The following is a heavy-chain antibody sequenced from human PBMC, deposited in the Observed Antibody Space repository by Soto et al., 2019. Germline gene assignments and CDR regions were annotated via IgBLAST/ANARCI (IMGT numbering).Heavy chain of an antibody. J-gene: IGHJ5*02. CDR1: GFTFSSYA. V-gene: IGHV3-23*01. D-gene: IGHD3-10*01. Sequence: EVQLLESGGGLVQPGGSLRLSCAASGFTFSSYAMSWVRQAPGKGLEWVSAISGSGGSTYYADSVKGRFTISRDNSKNTLYLQMNSLRAEDTAVYYCAKGKVYYYGSVSYRFDPWGQGTLVTVSS. CDR2: ISGSGGST. CDR3: AKGKVYYYGSVSYRFDP.